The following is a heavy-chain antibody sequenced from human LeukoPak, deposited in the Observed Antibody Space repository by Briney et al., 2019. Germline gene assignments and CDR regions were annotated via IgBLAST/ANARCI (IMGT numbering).Heavy chain of an antibody. CDR1: GGSSNDYL. Sequence: SETLSLTCAVYGGSSNDYLWSWIRQPPGQGLEWIGEVGHSGTTNYNPSLKSRVTISVDTSKSQFSLRLTSVTAADTAVYYCARELISSRAAFDTWGQGTVVTVSS. V-gene: IGHV4-34*01. D-gene: IGHD3-10*01. J-gene: IGHJ3*02. CDR2: VGHSGTT. CDR3: ARELISSRAAFDT.